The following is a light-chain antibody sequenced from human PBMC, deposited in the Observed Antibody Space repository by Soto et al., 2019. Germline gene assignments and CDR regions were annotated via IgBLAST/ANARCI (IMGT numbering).Light chain of an antibody. J-gene: IGKJ3*01. CDR3: QKYGSSPRNT. V-gene: IGKV3-20*01. CDR1: QSVSSSY. CDR2: GAS. Sequence: EIVLTQSPGTLSLSPGERATLSCRASQSVSSSYLAWYQQKPGQAPRLLIYGASSRATGSPDRFSGSGSGTDFTLTINRLEHEDFAVYYCQKYGSSPRNTFGPGTKVDIK.